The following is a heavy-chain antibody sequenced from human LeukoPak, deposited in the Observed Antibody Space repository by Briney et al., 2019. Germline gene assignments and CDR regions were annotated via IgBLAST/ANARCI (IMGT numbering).Heavy chain of an antibody. CDR2: IYTSGST. V-gene: IGHV4-61*02. CDR1: GGSISSGSYY. D-gene: IGHD6-13*01. CDR3: ARFARFIAAAGTPGDWFDP. Sequence: KSSETLSLTCTVSGGSISSGSYYWSWIRQPAGKGLEWIGRIYTSGSTNYNPSLKSRVTISVDTSKNQFSLKLSSVTAADTAVYYCARFARFIAAAGTPGDWFDPWGQGTLVTVSS. J-gene: IGHJ5*02.